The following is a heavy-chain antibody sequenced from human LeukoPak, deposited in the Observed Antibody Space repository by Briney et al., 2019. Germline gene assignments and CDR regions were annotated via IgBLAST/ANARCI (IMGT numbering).Heavy chain of an antibody. CDR3: ARLIGGLKYYFDY. D-gene: IGHD4-23*01. J-gene: IGHJ4*02. V-gene: IGHV4-4*02. Sequence: PSETVSLICAVSGGSISSSNWWSWVRQPPGKGLEWIGEIYHSGSTNYNPSLKSRVTISVDKSKNQFSLKLSSVTAADTAVYYCARLIGGLKYYFDYWGQGTLVTVSS. CDR2: IYHSGST. CDR1: GGSISSSNW.